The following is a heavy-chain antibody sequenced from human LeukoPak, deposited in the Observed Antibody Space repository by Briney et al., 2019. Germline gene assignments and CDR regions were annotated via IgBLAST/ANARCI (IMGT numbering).Heavy chain of an antibody. J-gene: IGHJ5*01. CDR3: AKGVWAPRFDS. CDR2: INHSGSI. Sequence: PSETLSLTCAVYGASFSYDYWSWIRQALGKGLEWIGEINHSGSITYNPSLKSRVTIPAEKSKSQFSLRLTSVTAADTAVYYCAKGVWAPRFDSWGQGTLVTVSS. CDR1: GASFSYDY. V-gene: IGHV4-34*01. D-gene: IGHD7-27*01.